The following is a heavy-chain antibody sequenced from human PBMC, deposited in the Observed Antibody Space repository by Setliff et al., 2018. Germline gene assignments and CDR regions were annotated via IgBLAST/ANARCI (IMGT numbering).Heavy chain of an antibody. CDR3: GSLTDGQH. CDR1: GFTFSNYE. D-gene: IGHD3-9*01. Sequence: GSLRLSCAASGFTFSNYEMNWVRQAPGKGLEWVSYISSDGITIHYADSAKGRFTVTRDNAKNSLYLQMDSLKVEDTAVYYCGSLTDGQHWGQGALVTVSS. J-gene: IGHJ1*01. V-gene: IGHV3-48*03. CDR2: ISSDGITI.